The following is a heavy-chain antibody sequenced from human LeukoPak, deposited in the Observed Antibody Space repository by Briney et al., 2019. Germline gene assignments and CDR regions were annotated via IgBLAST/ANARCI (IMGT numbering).Heavy chain of an antibody. D-gene: IGHD3-10*01. V-gene: IGHV4-4*07. CDR3: ARGGLWFGAGNAFDM. J-gene: IGHJ3*02. CDR2: VYTTGST. CDR1: GGSISNYY. Sequence: SETLSLTCTVSGGSISNYYWTWIRQPAGKGLEWIGRVYTTGSTKFNPSLKSRVTMSLDPSKNQFSLRLSFVTAADTAVYYCARGGLWFGAGNAFDMWGQGTMVTVSS.